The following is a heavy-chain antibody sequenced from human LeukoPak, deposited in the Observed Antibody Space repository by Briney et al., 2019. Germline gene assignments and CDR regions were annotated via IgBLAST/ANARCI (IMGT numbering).Heavy chain of an antibody. V-gene: IGHV1-18*01. CDR2: ISADNGNT. D-gene: IGHD3-10*01. CDR1: GYTFTSYG. CDR3: ARDGRTMVRGVIMGPWFDP. J-gene: IGHJ5*02. Sequence: GASVKVSCKASGYTFTSYGISWVRQAPGQGLEWMGWISADNGNTNYAQKLQGRVTMATDTSTSTAYMELRSLRSDDTAVYYCARDGRTMVRGVIMGPWFDPWGQGTLVTVSS.